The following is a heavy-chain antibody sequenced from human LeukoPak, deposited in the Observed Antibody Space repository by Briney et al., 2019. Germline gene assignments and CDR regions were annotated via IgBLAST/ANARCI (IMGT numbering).Heavy chain of an antibody. Sequence: PGGPLRLSCAASGFTFSNYNMNWVRQAPGKGLEWVSYISDSGSAIYYADSVKGRFTISRDNAKNSLYLQMNSLRAEDTAFYYCARAAVAGMDYWGQGTLVTVSS. CDR2: ISDSGSAI. CDR3: ARAAVAGMDY. J-gene: IGHJ4*02. D-gene: IGHD6-19*01. V-gene: IGHV3-48*03. CDR1: GFTFSNYN.